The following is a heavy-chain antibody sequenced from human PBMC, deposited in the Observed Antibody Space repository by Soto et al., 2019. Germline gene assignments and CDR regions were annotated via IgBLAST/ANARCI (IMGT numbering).Heavy chain of an antibody. D-gene: IGHD2-8*01. Sequence: QVQLVQSGAEVKKPGSSVKVSCKASGGTFSSYAISWVRQAPGQGLEWMGGNIPIFGTANYAQKFQGRVTITADESTSTAYMELSSLRSEDTAVYYCARDGYCTNGVCGYFDYWGQGTLVTVSS. CDR3: ARDGYCTNGVCGYFDY. CDR2: NIPIFGTA. V-gene: IGHV1-69*01. J-gene: IGHJ4*02. CDR1: GGTFSSYA.